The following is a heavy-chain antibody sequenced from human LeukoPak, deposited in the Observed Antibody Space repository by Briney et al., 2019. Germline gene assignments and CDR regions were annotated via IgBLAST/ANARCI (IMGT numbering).Heavy chain of an antibody. D-gene: IGHD1-1*01. Sequence: QPGGSLRLSCAASGFTFSSYAMHWVRQAPGKGLEYVSAISSNGGSTYYANSVKGRFTISRDNSKNTLYLQMGSLRAEDMAVYYCARGVRQQRGTTPIKNWFDPWGQGTLVTVSS. CDR1: GFTFSSYA. J-gene: IGHJ5*02. V-gene: IGHV3-64*01. CDR2: ISSNGGST. CDR3: ARGVRQQRGTTPIKNWFDP.